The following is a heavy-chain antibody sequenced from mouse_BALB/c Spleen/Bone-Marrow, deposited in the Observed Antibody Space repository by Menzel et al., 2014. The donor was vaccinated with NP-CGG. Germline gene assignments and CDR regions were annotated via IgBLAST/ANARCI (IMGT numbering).Heavy chain of an antibody. J-gene: IGHJ1*01. CDR1: GYIFTDYN. CDR3: ARRAGGWYFDV. V-gene: IGHV1S29*02. Sequence: VQLQQSGPELVKPGASVKISCKASGYIFTDYNMHWVKQSHGKSLEWIGYIYPYNGGTGYNQKFKSKATLTVDNSSSTAYMELRSLTSEDSAVYYCARRAGGWYFDVWGAGTTVTVSS. CDR2: IYPYNGGT. D-gene: IGHD3-1*01.